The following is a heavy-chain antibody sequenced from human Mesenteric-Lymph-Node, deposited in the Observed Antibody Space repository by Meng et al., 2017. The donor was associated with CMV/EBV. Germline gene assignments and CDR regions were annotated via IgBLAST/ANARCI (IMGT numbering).Heavy chain of an antibody. CDR2: MQYNEGKK. V-gene: IGHV3-30*02. D-gene: IGHD3-10*01. CDR1: GFTFSSYG. CDR3: AKTPPHMLRAAYYFDY. J-gene: IGHJ4*02. Sequence: SLMISCAASGFTFSSYGMHWVRQAPGKGLEWVAFMQYNEGKKYYADSVKGRFTISRDDSESTLYLQMNSLKTEDTAMYYCAKTPPHMLRAAYYFDYWGQGTLVTVSS.